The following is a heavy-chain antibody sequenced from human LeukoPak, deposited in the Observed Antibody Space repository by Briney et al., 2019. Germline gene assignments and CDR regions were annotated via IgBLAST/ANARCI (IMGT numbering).Heavy chain of an antibody. J-gene: IGHJ4*02. CDR2: IYTSGST. Sequence: SETLSLTCTVSGGSISSYYWSWIRQPAGKGLEWIGRIYTSGSTNYNPSLKSRVTMSVDTSKNQFSLKLSSVTAADTAVYYCARVGSSSTEFDYWSQGTLVTVSS. V-gene: IGHV4-4*07. D-gene: IGHD6-6*01. CDR3: ARVGSSSTEFDY. CDR1: GGSISSYY.